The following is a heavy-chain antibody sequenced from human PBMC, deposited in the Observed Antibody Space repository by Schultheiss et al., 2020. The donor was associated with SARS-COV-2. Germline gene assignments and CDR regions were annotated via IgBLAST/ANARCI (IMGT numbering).Heavy chain of an antibody. J-gene: IGHJ6*03. CDR2: IYYSGST. CDR1: GGSISSYY. V-gene: IGHV4-59*04. Sequence: SETLSLTCTVSGGSISSYYWSWIRQPPGKGLEWIGYIYYSGSTYYNPSLESRVTMSVDASKSQFSLKLSSVTAADTAVYYCARQGWIVGATTLSYYYYMDVWGKGTTVTVSS. D-gene: IGHD1-26*01. CDR3: ARQGWIVGATTLSYYYYMDV.